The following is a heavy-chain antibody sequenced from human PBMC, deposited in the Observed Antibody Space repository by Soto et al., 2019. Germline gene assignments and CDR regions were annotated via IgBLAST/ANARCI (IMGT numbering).Heavy chain of an antibody. D-gene: IGHD6-13*01. CDR2: IYWDDDK. J-gene: IGHJ6*03. CDR1: GFSLSTSGVG. V-gene: IGHV2-5*02. Sequence: SGPTLVNPTQTLTLTCTFSGFSLSTSGVGVGWIRQPPGKALEWLALIYWDDDKRYSPSLKSRLTITKDTSKNQVVLTMTNMDPVDTATYYCAHSITGYSSSWYVYYYYYMDVWGNGTTVTSP. CDR3: AHSITGYSSSWYVYYYYYMDV.